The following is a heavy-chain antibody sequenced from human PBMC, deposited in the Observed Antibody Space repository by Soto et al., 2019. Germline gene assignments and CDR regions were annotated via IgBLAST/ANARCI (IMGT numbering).Heavy chain of an antibody. D-gene: IGHD3-10*01. Sequence: SETLSLTCAVYGGSFSGYYWSWIRQPPGKGLEWIGEINHSGSTNYNPSLKSRVTISVDTSKNQFSLKLSSVTAADTAVYYCALRLYGSGSYYNPYYFDYWGQGTLVTVSS. CDR1: GGSFSGYY. CDR2: INHSGST. CDR3: ALRLYGSGSYYNPYYFDY. V-gene: IGHV4-34*01. J-gene: IGHJ4*02.